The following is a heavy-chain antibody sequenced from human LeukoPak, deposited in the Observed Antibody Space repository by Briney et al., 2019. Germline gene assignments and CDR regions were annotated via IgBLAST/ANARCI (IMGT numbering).Heavy chain of an antibody. Sequence: PGGSLRLSCAASGFTFSTYNMNWVRQAPGKGLEWVSSISDNSRYIYYAESVKGRFTISRDNAKNSLYLQMNSLRGEDTAVYYCATGGVHYYDTSADYWGQGTLVTVSS. CDR1: GFTFSTYN. D-gene: IGHD3-22*01. CDR2: ISDNSRYI. CDR3: ATGGVHYYDTSADY. J-gene: IGHJ4*02. V-gene: IGHV3-21*01.